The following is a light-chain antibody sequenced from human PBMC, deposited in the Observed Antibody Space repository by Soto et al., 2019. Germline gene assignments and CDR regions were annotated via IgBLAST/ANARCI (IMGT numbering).Light chain of an antibody. CDR2: DAS. CDR3: QQYNSYSYT. J-gene: IGKJ2*01. CDR1: QSISSW. Sequence: DIQMTQSPSTLSASVGDRVTITCRASQSISSWLAWYQQKPGKAPKLLIYDASSLESGVPSRFRGSGSGTEFTLTTSSLQPDDGATYYCQQYNSYSYTFGQGTKLEIK. V-gene: IGKV1-5*01.